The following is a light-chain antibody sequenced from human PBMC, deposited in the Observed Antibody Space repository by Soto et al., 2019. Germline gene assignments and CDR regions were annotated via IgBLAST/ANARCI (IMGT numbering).Light chain of an antibody. V-gene: IGKV3-11*01. J-gene: IGKJ4*01. CDR1: QSVTKY. CDR3: QQRYNWLT. CDR2: DTS. Sequence: IVLTQSPATLSLSPGERATLSCRASQSVTKYLAWYQQKPGQAPRLLIYDTSNRATGIPARFSGSGSGTDFTLTISGLESEDSGIYYCQQRYNWLTFGGGTKVDIK.